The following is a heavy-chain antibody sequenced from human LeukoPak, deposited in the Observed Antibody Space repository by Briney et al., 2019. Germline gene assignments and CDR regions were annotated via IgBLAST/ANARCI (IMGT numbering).Heavy chain of an antibody. CDR2: IYTSGST. CDR3: ARDRYDYGDYGIFDY. CDR1: GGSISSYY. D-gene: IGHD4-17*01. J-gene: IGHJ4*02. V-gene: IGHV4-4*07. Sequence: SETLSLTCTVSGGSISSYYWSWIRPPAGKGLEWIGRIYTSGSTNYNPSLKSRVTMSVDTSKNQFSLKLSSVTAADTAVYYCARDRYDYGDYGIFDYWGQGTLVTVSS.